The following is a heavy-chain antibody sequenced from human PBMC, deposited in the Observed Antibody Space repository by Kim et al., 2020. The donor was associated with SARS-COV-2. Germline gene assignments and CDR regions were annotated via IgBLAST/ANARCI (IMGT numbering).Heavy chain of an antibody. V-gene: IGHV4-39*01. CDR3: ARHGYSGSYYAFDI. CDR1: GGSISSSSFY. CDR2: IYYSGST. D-gene: IGHD1-26*01. Sequence: SETLSLTCTVSGGSISSSSFYWGWIRQPPGRGLEWIGTIYYSGSTNYKPSLNSRVTISVDTSKNQFSLKLSSVTAADTAVYYCARHGYSGSYYAFDIWGQGTMVTVSS. J-gene: IGHJ3*02.